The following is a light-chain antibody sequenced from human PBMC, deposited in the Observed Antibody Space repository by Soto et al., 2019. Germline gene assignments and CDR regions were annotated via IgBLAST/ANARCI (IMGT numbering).Light chain of an antibody. CDR1: QRVLYSSNTKNY. V-gene: IGKV4-1*01. CDR3: QQYYDATQN. Sequence: DIVMPQSPDSLAVSLGERATINCKSSQRVLYSSNTKNYLAWYQQKPGQPPKLLIYWASTREAGVPDRFSGSGSGSDFTLTNSSLQAEDVAVYYCQQYYDATQNFGQGTKVEIK. J-gene: IGKJ1*01. CDR2: WAS.